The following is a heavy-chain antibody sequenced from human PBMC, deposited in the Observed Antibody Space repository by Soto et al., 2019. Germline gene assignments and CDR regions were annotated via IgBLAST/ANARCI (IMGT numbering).Heavy chain of an antibody. CDR3: VRVPTARFYERGPLDY. D-gene: IGHD5-12*01. J-gene: IGHJ4*02. CDR1: GFTYTSHD. Sequence: DVELVESGGGLVQTGVSLRLACAASGFTYTSHDLHWVRRATGRGLEWVSAFGATGETHYADSGRGRFTISRENTFNTMYLQMNSLRAEDTAVYYCVRVPTARFYERGPLDYWGQGALVTVSS. V-gene: IGHV3-13*01. CDR2: FGATGET.